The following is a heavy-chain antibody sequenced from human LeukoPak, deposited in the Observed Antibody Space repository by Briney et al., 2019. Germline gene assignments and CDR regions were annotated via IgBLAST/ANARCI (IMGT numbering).Heavy chain of an antibody. CDR2: ISGSGDST. Sequence: PGGSLRLSCAGSGFTFSSYAMSWVRQAPGKGLEWVSAISGSGDSTYYVDSVKGRFTISRDNSKNTLYLQMNSLRAEDTAVHYCAKGLRADSYWGQGTLVTVSS. V-gene: IGHV3-23*01. J-gene: IGHJ4*02. D-gene: IGHD5-12*01. CDR3: AKGLRADSY. CDR1: GFTFSSYA.